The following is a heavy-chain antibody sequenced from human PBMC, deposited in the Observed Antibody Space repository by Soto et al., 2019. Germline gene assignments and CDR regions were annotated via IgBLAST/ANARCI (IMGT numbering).Heavy chain of an antibody. J-gene: IGHJ4*02. Sequence: SETLSLTCTVSGGSISSGGYYWSWIRQHPGKGLEWIGSIYYSGSTYYNPSLKSRVTISVDTSKNQFSLKLSSVTAPDTAVYYCARLSGHSSSYSGRPDYWGQGPLVTVSS. D-gene: IGHD6-13*01. V-gene: IGHV4-39*01. CDR1: GGSISSGGYY. CDR3: ARLSGHSSSYSGRPDY. CDR2: IYYSGST.